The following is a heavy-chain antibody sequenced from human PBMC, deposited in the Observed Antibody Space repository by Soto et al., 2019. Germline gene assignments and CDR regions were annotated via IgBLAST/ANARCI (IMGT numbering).Heavy chain of an antibody. CDR1: GFTFSTYG. Sequence: QVQLVQSGAEVKKPGSSVKVSCKASGFTFSTYGIHWVRQATGQSLEWMGWINAGNGDTKYSQQFQGRVTISSDSSATAAYMELSGLSSEDTARYYCERYTGERLFDSWGQGTQVTVS. CDR2: INAGNGDT. V-gene: IGHV1-3*01. CDR3: ERYTGERLFDS. D-gene: IGHD2-21*01. J-gene: IGHJ4*02.